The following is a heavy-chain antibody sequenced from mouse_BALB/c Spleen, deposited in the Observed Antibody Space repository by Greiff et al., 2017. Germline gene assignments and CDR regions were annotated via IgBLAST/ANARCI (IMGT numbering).Heavy chain of an antibody. Sequence: QVQLKQSAAELARPGASVKMSCKASGYTFTSYTMHWVKQRPGQGLEWIGYINPSSGYTEYNQKFKDKTTLTADKSSSTAYMQLSSLTSEDSAVYYCASVGNDYDDDAMDYWGQGTSVTVSS. D-gene: IGHD2-4*01. J-gene: IGHJ4*01. V-gene: IGHV1-4*02. CDR3: ASVGNDYDDDAMDY. CDR1: GYTFTSYT. CDR2: INPSSGYT.